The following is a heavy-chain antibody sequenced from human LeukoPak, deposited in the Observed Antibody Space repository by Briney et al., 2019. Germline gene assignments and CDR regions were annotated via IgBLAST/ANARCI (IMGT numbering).Heavy chain of an antibody. CDR2: IYYSGSP. CDR3: ARINSMVRGVILAY. Sequence: PSETLSLTCTVSGGSISSYYGSWIRQPPGKGLEWIGYIYYSGSPNYNPPLKSRVTISVDTSKNQFSLKLSSVTAAATAVYYCARINSMVRGVILAYWGGGTRVTVSS. J-gene: IGHJ4*02. D-gene: IGHD3-10*01. V-gene: IGHV4-59*01. CDR1: GGSISSYY.